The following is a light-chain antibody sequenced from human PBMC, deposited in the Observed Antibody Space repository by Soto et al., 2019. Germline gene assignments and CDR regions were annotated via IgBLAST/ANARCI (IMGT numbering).Light chain of an antibody. CDR2: GAS. Sequence: EIVLTQSPGTLSLSPGERATLSCRASQSVSSSYLAWYQQKPGQAPRLLIYGASSRATGIPDRFSGSGSGTVFTHTISRLESEDYAVYYCQQYGSSPLGFGGGTKVEIK. J-gene: IGKJ4*01. CDR3: QQYGSSPLG. CDR1: QSVSSSY. V-gene: IGKV3-20*01.